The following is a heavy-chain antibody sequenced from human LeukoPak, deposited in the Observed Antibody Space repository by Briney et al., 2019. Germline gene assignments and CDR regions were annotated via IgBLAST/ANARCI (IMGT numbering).Heavy chain of an antibody. V-gene: IGHV3-48*03. J-gene: IGHJ4*02. CDR3: ARGGESGSYFDY. Sequence: GGSLKLSCAASGFTFSGSAMHWVRQASGKGLEWVSYISSSGSTIYYADSVKGRFTISRDNAKNSLYLQMNSLRAEDTAVYYCARGGESGSYFDYWGQGTLVTVSS. CDR1: GFTFSGSA. D-gene: IGHD3-10*01. CDR2: ISSSGSTI.